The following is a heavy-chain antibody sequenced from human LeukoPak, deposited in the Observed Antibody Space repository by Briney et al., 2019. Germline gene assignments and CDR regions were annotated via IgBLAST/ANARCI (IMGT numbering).Heavy chain of an antibody. CDR1: EFTLSNYY. CDR2: IKQDGSEK. J-gene: IGHJ4*02. V-gene: IGHV3-7*05. CDR3: ARGQGWLVDY. D-gene: IGHD6-19*01. Sequence: GGSLRLSCAASEFTLSNYYMTWVRQAPGKGLEWVANIKQDGSEKFYVDSVKGRFTISRDNAKSSLFLQMNSLRAEDTAVYYCARGQGWLVDYWGQGTLVTVSS.